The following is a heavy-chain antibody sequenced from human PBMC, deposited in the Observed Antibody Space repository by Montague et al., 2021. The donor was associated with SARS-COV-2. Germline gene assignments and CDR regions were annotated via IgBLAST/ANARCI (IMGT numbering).Heavy chain of an antibody. CDR2: IKPDGGES. Sequence: SLRLSCVAYGFTFSSYWMRWVRQTPGKGLEWVANIKPDGGESHYXDSXHGRFTISRDSAKNSLNLQMDSLRAEDTALYYCARDSRIVGATGGMDVWGQGTTVIVSS. D-gene: IGHD1-26*01. J-gene: IGHJ6*02. CDR3: ARDSRIVGATGGMDV. CDR1: GFTFSSYW. V-gene: IGHV3-7*03.